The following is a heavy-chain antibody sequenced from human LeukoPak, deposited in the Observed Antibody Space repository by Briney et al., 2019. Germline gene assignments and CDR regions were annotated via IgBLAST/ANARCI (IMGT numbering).Heavy chain of an antibody. CDR2: ISAYNGNT. V-gene: IGHV1-18*01. CDR1: GYTFTSYG. Sequence: ASVKVSCKASGYTFTSYGISWVRQAPGQGLEWMGWISAYNGNTNYAQKLQGRVTMTTDTSTSTAYMELRSLRSDDTAVYYCARDRLTYYYDSSGYQTFDYWGQGTLATVSS. J-gene: IGHJ4*02. D-gene: IGHD3-22*01. CDR3: ARDRLTYYYDSSGYQTFDY.